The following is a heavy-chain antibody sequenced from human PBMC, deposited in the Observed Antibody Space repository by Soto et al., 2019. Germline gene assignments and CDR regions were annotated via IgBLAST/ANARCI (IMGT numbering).Heavy chain of an antibody. Sequence: GGSLRLSCAASGFTFSSYAMHWVRQAPGKGLEWVAVISYDGSNKYYADSVKGRFTISRDNAKNSLYLQMISLRAEDTAVYYCARFYAAIYYYGMDVWGQGTTVTVSS. J-gene: IGHJ6*02. CDR2: ISYDGSNK. V-gene: IGHV3-30-3*01. CDR3: ARFYAAIYYYGMDV. CDR1: GFTFSSYA. D-gene: IGHD2-2*01.